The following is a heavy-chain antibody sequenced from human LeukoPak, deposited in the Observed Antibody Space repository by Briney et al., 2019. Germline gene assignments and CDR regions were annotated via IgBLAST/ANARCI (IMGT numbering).Heavy chain of an antibody. CDR1: GFTFSDYS. D-gene: IGHD3-10*01. J-gene: IGHJ4*02. V-gene: IGHV3-21*05. CDR2: ISASSSHI. Sequence: GVTLRLSCAASGFTFSDYSMNWLRQAPGKGLEGVSHISASSSHIYYADSVRGRFTVSRDNAKNSLFLQMDSLRAEDTAVYYCAREYYGAGTYCPDYWGQGTLVTVSS. CDR3: AREYYGAGTYCPDY.